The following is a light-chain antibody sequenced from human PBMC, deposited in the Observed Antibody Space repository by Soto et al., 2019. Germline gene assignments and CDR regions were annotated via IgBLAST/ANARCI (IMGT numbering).Light chain of an antibody. CDR3: QQYDDWQT. CDR2: ASS. J-gene: IGKJ1*01. V-gene: IGKV3-15*01. Sequence: IVLTQSPATLSVSPGERATLSCKASQSVSRNLAWYQQKPGQAPRLLIYASSTRATGIPDRFSGSASGTEFTLTISSLQYEDFAVYYCQQYDDWQTFGQGTKVDIK. CDR1: QSVSRN.